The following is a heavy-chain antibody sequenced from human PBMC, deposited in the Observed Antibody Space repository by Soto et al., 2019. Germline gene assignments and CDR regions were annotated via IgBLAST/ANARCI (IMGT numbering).Heavy chain of an antibody. CDR1: GFTFSSYS. CDR2: ISSSSSTI. CDR3: ARDLRRITIFGVVRLDNWFDP. J-gene: IGHJ5*02. Sequence: GGSLRLSCAASGFTFSSYSMNWVRQAPGKGLEWVSYISSSSSTIYYADSVKGRFTISRDNAKNSLYLQMNSLRDEDTAVYYCARDLRRITIFGVVRLDNWFDPWGKGTLVTVSS. D-gene: IGHD3-3*01. V-gene: IGHV3-48*02.